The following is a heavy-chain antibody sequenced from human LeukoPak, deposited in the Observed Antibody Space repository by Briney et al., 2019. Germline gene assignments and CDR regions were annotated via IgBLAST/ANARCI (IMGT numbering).Heavy chain of an antibody. V-gene: IGHV1-69*01. CDR1: GGTFSSYA. D-gene: IGHD3-22*01. CDR2: IIPIFGTA. J-gene: IGHJ6*03. Sequence: GSSVKVSCKASGGTFSSYAISWVRQAPGQGLEWMGGIIPIFGTANYAQKFQGRVTITADESTSTAYMELSSLRSEDTAVYYCARVSGYYYLPPYYYMDVWGKGTTVTVSS. CDR3: ARVSGYYYLPPYYYMDV.